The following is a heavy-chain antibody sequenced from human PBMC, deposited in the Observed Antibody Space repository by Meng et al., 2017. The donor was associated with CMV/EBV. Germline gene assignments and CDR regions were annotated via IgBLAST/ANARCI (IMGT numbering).Heavy chain of an antibody. V-gene: IGHV2-5*02. Sequence: ITLKESGPTLVKTTQTLTLTCTFSGFSLSTRGVGVGWIRQPPGKALEWLALIYWDDDKRYSPSLKSRLTITKDTSKNQVVLTMTNMDPVDTATYYCAHKGRRMAAAGINWFDPWGQGTLVTVSS. D-gene: IGHD6-13*01. CDR1: GFSLSTRGVG. J-gene: IGHJ5*02. CDR2: IYWDDDK. CDR3: AHKGRRMAAAGINWFDP.